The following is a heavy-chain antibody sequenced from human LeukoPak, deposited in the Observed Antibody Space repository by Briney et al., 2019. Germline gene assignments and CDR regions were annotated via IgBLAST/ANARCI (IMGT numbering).Heavy chain of an antibody. D-gene: IGHD3-10*01. CDR1: GFTFSSYA. CDR2: IKQDGSEK. CDR3: ARHGSGSYYNLKSLDFDY. Sequence: LAGGSLRLSCAASGFTFSSYAMSWVRQAPGKGLEWVANIKQDGSEKYYVDSVKGRFTISRDNAKNSLYLQMNSLRAEDTAVYYCARHGSGSYYNLKSLDFDYWGQGTLVTVSS. J-gene: IGHJ4*02. V-gene: IGHV3-7*01.